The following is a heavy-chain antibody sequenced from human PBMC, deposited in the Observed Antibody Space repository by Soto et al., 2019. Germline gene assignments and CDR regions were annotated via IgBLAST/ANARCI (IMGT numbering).Heavy chain of an antibody. CDR1: GGSISSYY. D-gene: IGHD6-13*01. CDR3: ARHTSYSSSWYRFDP. V-gene: IGHV4-59*08. CDR2: IYYSGST. J-gene: IGHJ5*01. Sequence: SETLSLTCTVSGGSISSYYWSWIRQPPGKGLEWIGYIYYSGSTNYNPSLKSRVTISVDTSKNQFSLKLSSVTAADTAVYYCARHTSYSSSWYRFDPWGQGTMVTVSS.